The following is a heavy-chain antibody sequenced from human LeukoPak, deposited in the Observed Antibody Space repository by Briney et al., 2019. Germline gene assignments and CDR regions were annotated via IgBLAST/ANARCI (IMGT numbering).Heavy chain of an antibody. J-gene: IGHJ3*02. CDR2: ISSSSSTI. D-gene: IGHD2-2*01. Sequence: AGGSLRLSCAASGFTFSSYSMNWVRQAPGKGLEWVSYISSSSSTIYYADSVKGRFTISRDNAKNSLYLQMNSLRAEDTAVYYCASGYCSSTSCYRDAFDIWGQGTMVTVSS. CDR3: ASGYCSSTSCYRDAFDI. CDR1: GFTFSSYS. V-gene: IGHV3-48*01.